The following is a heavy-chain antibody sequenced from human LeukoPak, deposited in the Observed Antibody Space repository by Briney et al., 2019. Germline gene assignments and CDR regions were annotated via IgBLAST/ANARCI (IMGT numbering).Heavy chain of an antibody. D-gene: IGHD6-13*01. J-gene: IGHJ4*02. CDR2: ISTTGSIT. CDR3: AKKFPGTVAAGPDH. Sequence: GGSLRLSCAASGSTFSTYAMHCVRQAPGKGLEYVSAISTTGSITYYADSVKGRFTISRDNSKNTLYLQMGSLRAEDMAVYYCAKKFPGTVAAGPDHWGQGTLVTVSS. CDR1: GSTFSTYA. V-gene: IGHV3-64*02.